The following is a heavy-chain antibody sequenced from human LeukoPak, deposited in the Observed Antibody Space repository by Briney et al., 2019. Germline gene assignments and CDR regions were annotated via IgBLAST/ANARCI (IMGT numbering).Heavy chain of an antibody. CDR1: GGSFSGYY. CDR3: ARYRKDPNKVPSYYGSGSDAFDI. J-gene: IGHJ3*02. D-gene: IGHD3-10*01. CDR2: INHSGST. Sequence: PSETLSLTCAVYGGSFSGYYWSWIRQPPGKGLEWIGEINHSGSTNYNPSLKSRVTISVDTSKNQFSLKLSSVTAADTAVYYCARYRKDPNKVPSYYGSGSDAFDIWGQGTMVTVSS. V-gene: IGHV4-34*01.